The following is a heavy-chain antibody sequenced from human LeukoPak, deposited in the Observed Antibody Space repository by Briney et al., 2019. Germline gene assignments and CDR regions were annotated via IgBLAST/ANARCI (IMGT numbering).Heavy chain of an antibody. Sequence: SETLSLTCTVSGYPINSNYYWGWVRQPPGKGLEWIGTFYRSGDTSYNPSLESRVTMSVDTPKNQFSLRLSSVTAADTAVYYCATKTGYAPRYYYMDVWGKGTTVTVSS. J-gene: IGHJ6*03. V-gene: IGHV4-38-2*02. CDR3: ATKTGYAPRYYYMDV. CDR1: GYPINSNYY. CDR2: FYRSGDT. D-gene: IGHD2-2*01.